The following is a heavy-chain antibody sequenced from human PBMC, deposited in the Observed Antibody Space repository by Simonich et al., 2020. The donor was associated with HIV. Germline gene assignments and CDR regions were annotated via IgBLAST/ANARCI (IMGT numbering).Heavy chain of an antibody. V-gene: IGHV4-39*01. CDR3: ARLPRSGTTMKAFDI. J-gene: IGHJ3*02. Sequence: QLQLQESGPGLVKPSETLSLTCTVSGGSISSNNYYWGWIRQPPGKGLEWIGRIYYTGRTKYKQSLKSRVTISVDTSKNRFSLKLSSVTAADTAVYYCARLPRSGTTMKAFDIWGQGTMVTVSS. CDR1: GGSISSNNYY. CDR2: IYYTGRT. D-gene: IGHD3-3*01.